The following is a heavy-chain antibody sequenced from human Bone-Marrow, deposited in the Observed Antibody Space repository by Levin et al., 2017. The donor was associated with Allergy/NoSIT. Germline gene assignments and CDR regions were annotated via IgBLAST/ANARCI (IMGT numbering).Heavy chain of an antibody. CDR3: AKYGNPDSGGNLGSPWFDP. J-gene: IGHJ5*02. CDR2: VSGSGANP. CDR1: GFSFTSYA. V-gene: IGHV3-23*01. Sequence: GGSLRLSCVASGFSFTSYAMSWVRKAPGKGLEWVSTVSGSGANPYYADSMKGRFTISRDNSKNTVYLQMNSLRVEDTAVYYCAKYGNPDSGGNLGSPWFDPWGQGTLVTVSS. D-gene: IGHD2-15*01.